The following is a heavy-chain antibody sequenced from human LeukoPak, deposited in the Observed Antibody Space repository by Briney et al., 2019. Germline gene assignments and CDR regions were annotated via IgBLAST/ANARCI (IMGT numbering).Heavy chain of an antibody. D-gene: IGHD1-26*01. J-gene: IGHJ4*02. Sequence: ASVKVSCKASGYTFTSYGISWVRQAPGQGLEWMGWINPKSGDTNYAQKFQGRVTMTRDTSISTAYMELSSLKSDDTAVYYCARDLLTWDRFDYWGQGTLVSVSS. CDR3: ARDLLTWDRFDY. V-gene: IGHV1-2*02. CDR2: INPKSGDT. CDR1: GYTFTSYG.